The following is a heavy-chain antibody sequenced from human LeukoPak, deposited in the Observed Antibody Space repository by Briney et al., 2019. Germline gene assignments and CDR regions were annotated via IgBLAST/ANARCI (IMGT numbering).Heavy chain of an antibody. CDR2: MNPNSGNT. D-gene: IGHD3-22*01. CDR1: GYSFTSYD. CDR3: ARVSRDRHPYYYYYYYMDV. J-gene: IGHJ6*03. Sequence: ASVKVSCKASGYSFTSYDINWVRQATGQGLEWMGWMNPNSGNTGYAQKFQGRVTITRNTSISTAYMELSSLRSEDTAVYYCARVSRDRHPYYYYYYYMDVWGKGTTVTVSS. V-gene: IGHV1-8*03.